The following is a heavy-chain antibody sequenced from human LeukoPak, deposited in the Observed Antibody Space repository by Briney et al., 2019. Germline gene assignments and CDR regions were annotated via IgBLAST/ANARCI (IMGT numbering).Heavy chain of an antibody. CDR1: GFTFSSYA. CDR3: APLGYCSDTSCSDTDY. V-gene: IGHV3-23*01. D-gene: IGHD2-2*01. CDR2: ISGSDGST. J-gene: IGHJ4*02. Sequence: GGSLRLSCAASGFTFSSYAMSWVRQAPGKGLEWVSTISGSDGSTYYADSLKGRFTISRDNSKNTLYLQMNSLRAEDTAVYYRAPLGYCSDTSCSDTDYWGQGTLVTVSS.